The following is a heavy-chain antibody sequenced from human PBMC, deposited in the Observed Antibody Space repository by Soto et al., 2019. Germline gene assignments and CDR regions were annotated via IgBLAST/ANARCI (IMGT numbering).Heavy chain of an antibody. V-gene: IGHV3-7*01. J-gene: IGHJ3*02. D-gene: IGHD4-17*01. CDR2: MTQDGSKN. CDR3: AKWSTYGLGPADAFDI. CDR1: GFTFSSYW. Sequence: GGSLRLSCAASGFTFSSYWMSWVRQAPGKGLEWVANMTQDGSKNYYVDSVKGRFTISRDNAKTTLYLQMNSLRAEDTAVYYCAKWSTYGLGPADAFDIWGQGTMVTVSS.